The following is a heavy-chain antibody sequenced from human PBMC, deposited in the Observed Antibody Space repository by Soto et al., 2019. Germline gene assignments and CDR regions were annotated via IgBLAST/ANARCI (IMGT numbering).Heavy chain of an antibody. CDR3: ARGRRPPRGRGYYYYYYMDV. J-gene: IGHJ6*03. CDR2: INHSGST. CDR1: GGSFSGYY. Sequence: QVQLQQWGAGLLKPSETLSLTCAVYGGSFSGYYWSWIRQPPGKGLEWIGEINHSGSTNYNPSLKSPATISVDTSKNQLSLKLSSVTAADTAVYYCARGRRPPRGRGYYYYYYMDVWGKGTTVTVSS. V-gene: IGHV4-34*01.